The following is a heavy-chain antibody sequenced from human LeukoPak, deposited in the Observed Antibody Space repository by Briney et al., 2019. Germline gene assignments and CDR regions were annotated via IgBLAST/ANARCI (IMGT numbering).Heavy chain of an antibody. CDR3: AREKVRQSGMDV. CDR1: GGTFSSYA. J-gene: IGHJ6*02. V-gene: IGHV1-69*13. Sequence: SVKVSCKASGGTFSSYAISWVRQAPGQGLEWMGGIIPIFGTANYAQKFQGRVTITADESTSTAYMELSSLRSEDTAVYYCAREKVRQSGMDVWGQGTTVTVSS. CDR2: IIPIFGTA. D-gene: IGHD2-2*01.